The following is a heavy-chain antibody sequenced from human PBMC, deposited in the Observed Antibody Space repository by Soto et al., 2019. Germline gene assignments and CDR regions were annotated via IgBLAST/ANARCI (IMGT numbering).Heavy chain of an antibody. Sequence: GGSLRLSCAASGFTFSSYSMNWVRQAPGKGLEWVSSISSSSYIYYADSVKGRFTISRDNAKNSLYLQMNSLRAEDTAVYYCARDLEGSSPFTLDYWGQGTLVTVSS. J-gene: IGHJ4*02. D-gene: IGHD6-13*01. CDR2: ISSSSYI. CDR1: GFTFSSYS. CDR3: ARDLEGSSPFTLDY. V-gene: IGHV3-21*01.